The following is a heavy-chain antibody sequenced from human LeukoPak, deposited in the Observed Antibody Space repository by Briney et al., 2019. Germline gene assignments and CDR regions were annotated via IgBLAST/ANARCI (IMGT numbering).Heavy chain of an antibody. CDR1: GYTFNSYD. V-gene: IGHV1-8*01. Sequence: ASVKVSCKASGYTFNSYDINWVRQATGQGLEWMGWMNPTSGHTGYAQNFQGRVTMTRDTSISTAYMELNSLTSEDTAVYYCARSPVGVRKKHDFWGQGTLVIVSS. D-gene: IGHD3-10*01. CDR3: ARSPVGVRKKHDF. J-gene: IGHJ4*02. CDR2: MNPTSGHT.